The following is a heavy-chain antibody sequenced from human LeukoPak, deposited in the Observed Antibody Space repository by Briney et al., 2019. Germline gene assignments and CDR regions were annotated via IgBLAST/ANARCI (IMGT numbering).Heavy chain of an antibody. D-gene: IGHD2-2*01. V-gene: IGHV3-74*01. Sequence: PGGSLRLSCAASGFTFSSYWMHWVRQAPGKGLVWVSRIDSDGSSTSYADSVKGRFTISRDNAKNTLYLQMNSLSAEGTAVYYCARGSYCSSTTCGNFDYWGQGTLVTVSS. CDR2: IDSDGSST. CDR1: GFTFSSYW. CDR3: ARGSYCSSTTCGNFDY. J-gene: IGHJ4*02.